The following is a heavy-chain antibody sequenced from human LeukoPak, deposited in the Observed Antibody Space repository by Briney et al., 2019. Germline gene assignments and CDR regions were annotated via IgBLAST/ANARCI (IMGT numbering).Heavy chain of an antibody. J-gene: IGHJ4*02. D-gene: IGHD3-9*01. V-gene: IGHV3-23*01. Sequence: PGGSLRLSCAASGFTFSSYAMSWVRQAPGKGLEWVSAISGSGGSTYYADSVKGRFTISRDNSKNTLYLQMNSLRAEDTAVYYCAKGRYFDWLLPTYYFDYWGQGTLVTVSS. CDR3: AKGRYFDWLLPTYYFDY. CDR1: GFTFSSYA. CDR2: ISGSGGST.